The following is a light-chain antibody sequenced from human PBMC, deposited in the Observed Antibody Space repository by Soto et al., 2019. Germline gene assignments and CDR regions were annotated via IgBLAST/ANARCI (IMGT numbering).Light chain of an antibody. J-gene: IGKJ1*01. CDR2: DTS. Sequence: EIVMTQSPATLSVSPGERVTLSCRASQSVSRFLAWYQQRPGQAPRLLIYDTSTRATGVPARFSGSGSGTEFSLTISSLQSEDFAVYYCQQSNNWPWTFGQGTKVEIK. CDR1: QSVSRF. CDR3: QQSNNWPWT. V-gene: IGKV3-15*01.